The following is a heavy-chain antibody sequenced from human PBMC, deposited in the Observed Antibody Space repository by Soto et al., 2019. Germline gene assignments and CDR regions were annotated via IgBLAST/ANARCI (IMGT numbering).Heavy chain of an antibody. J-gene: IGHJ5*02. D-gene: IGHD3-10*01. Sequence: QVQLQESGPGLVKPSETLSLTCTVSGGSISSYYWSWIRQPPGKGLEWIGYIYYSGSTNYNPSLKSRVTISVDTSKNQFSLKLSSVTAADTAVYYCARSYGSGSYYNVGVLGWFDPWGQGTLVTVSS. V-gene: IGHV4-59*08. CDR1: GGSISSYY. CDR3: ARSYGSGSYYNVGVLGWFDP. CDR2: IYYSGST.